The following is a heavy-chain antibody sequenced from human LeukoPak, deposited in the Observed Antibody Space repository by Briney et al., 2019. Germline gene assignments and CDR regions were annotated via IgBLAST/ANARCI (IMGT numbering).Heavy chain of an antibody. CDR2: IYTSGSA. J-gene: IGHJ5*02. Sequence: PSETLSLTCTLSGGSISSYYWRWIRQPAGKGLEWIGRIYTSGSANYNPSLKSRVTISVDKSKNQFSLKLSSVTAADTAVYYCARDWTVWFGELPNWFDPWGQGTLVTVSS. CDR3: ARDWTVWFGELPNWFDP. CDR1: GGSISSYY. V-gene: IGHV4-4*07. D-gene: IGHD3-10*01.